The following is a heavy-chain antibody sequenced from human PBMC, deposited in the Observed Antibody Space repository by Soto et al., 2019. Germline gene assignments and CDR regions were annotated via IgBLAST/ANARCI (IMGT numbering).Heavy chain of an antibody. D-gene: IGHD6-13*01. Sequence: QVQLQESGPGLVKPSETLSLTCTVSGGSISSYYWSWIRQPPGKGLEWIGYIYYSGSTNYNPSLKSRFTISVDTSKNQFSLKLSSVTAADTAVYYCARDLAGPVDYWGQGTLVTVSS. CDR3: ARDLAGPVDY. CDR2: IYYSGST. J-gene: IGHJ4*02. CDR1: GGSISSYY. V-gene: IGHV4-59*01.